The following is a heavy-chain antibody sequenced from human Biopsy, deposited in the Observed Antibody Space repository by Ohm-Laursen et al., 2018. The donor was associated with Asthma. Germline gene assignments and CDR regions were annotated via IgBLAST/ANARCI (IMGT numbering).Heavy chain of an antibody. Sequence: TLSLTCDVYPGSFSGFFWTWIRQHPGKGLEWIGFIYYSGSTYYNPSLKSQVSISIDTSKNQFSLKLSSVTAADTAVYYCARAQDYYDSRGYCRSFDYWGQGTLVTVSS. D-gene: IGHD3-22*01. V-gene: IGHV4-31*11. J-gene: IGHJ4*02. CDR3: ARAQDYYDSRGYCRSFDY. CDR2: IYYSGST. CDR1: PGSFSGFF.